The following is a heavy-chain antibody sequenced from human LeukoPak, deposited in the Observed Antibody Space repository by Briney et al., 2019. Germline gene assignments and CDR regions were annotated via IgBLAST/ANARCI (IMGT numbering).Heavy chain of an antibody. J-gene: IGHJ6*03. CDR3: ARSYNASYYYYMDA. CDR2: ISSSSSYI. Sequence: GGSLRLSCAASGFTFSSYSMNWVRQAPGKGLEWVSSISSSSSYIYYADSVRGRFTISRDNAKNSLYLQMNGLRGEDTAVYYCARSYNASYYYYMDAWGKGTTVTVSS. D-gene: IGHD1-14*01. V-gene: IGHV3-21*01. CDR1: GFTFSSYS.